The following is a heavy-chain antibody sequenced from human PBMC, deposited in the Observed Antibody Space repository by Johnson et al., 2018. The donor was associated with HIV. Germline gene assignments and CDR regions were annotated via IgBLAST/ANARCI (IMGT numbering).Heavy chain of an antibody. Sequence: VQLVESGGGLVQPGGSLRLSCAASGFTFDDYTMHWVRQAPGKGLEWVSLISWDGGSTYYADSVKGRFTISRDNSKNSLYLQMNSLRTEDTALYYCAREEERITMTEIAFDIWGQGTMVTVSS. J-gene: IGHJ3*02. D-gene: IGHD3-22*01. CDR2: ISWDGGST. CDR1: GFTFDDYT. V-gene: IGHV3-43*01. CDR3: AREEERITMTEIAFDI.